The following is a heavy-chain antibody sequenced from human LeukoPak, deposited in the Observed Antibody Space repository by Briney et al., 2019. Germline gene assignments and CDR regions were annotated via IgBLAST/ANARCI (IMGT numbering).Heavy chain of an antibody. J-gene: IGHJ4*02. V-gene: IGHV4-38-2*01. Sequence: KPSETLSLTCAVSGYSISSGYYWGWIRPPPGEGLEWIGSIYHSGSTYYNPSLKSRVTISVDTSKNQFSLKLSSVTAADTAVYYCARRLQPFDYWGQGTLVTVSS. CDR1: GYSISSGYY. D-gene: IGHD4-11*01. CDR3: ARRLQPFDY. CDR2: IYHSGST.